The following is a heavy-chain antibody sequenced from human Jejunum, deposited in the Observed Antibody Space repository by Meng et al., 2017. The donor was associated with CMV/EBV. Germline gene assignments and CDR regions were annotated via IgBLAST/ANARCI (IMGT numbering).Heavy chain of an antibody. Sequence: SCVVSGISFSNAWMDWFRQTPGKGLEWVGRIKTKAHGETTDYAAPVKGRFTVSRDDFQNKIFLQMNSLRTEDTAVYFCAREVSGDFIWGQGTLVTVSS. V-gene: IGHV3-15*07. D-gene: IGHD3-10*02. CDR2: IKTKAHGETT. J-gene: IGHJ4*02. CDR3: AREVSGDFI. CDR1: GISFSNAW.